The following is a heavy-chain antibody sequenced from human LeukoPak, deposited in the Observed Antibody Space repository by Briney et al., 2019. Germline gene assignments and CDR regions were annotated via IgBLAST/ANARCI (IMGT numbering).Heavy chain of an antibody. CDR1: GFTFSTYW. J-gene: IGHJ4*02. V-gene: IGHV3-7*01. D-gene: IGHD2-21*01. Sequence: GGSLRLSCAASGFTFSTYWVTWVRQAPGKGLEWVANINLDGSDKYYVDSVKGRFTISRGNSKNTLYLQMSSLRAEDTAVYYCAKEFNRGLPDYWGQGTLVTVPS. CDR2: INLDGSDK. CDR3: AKEFNRGLPDY.